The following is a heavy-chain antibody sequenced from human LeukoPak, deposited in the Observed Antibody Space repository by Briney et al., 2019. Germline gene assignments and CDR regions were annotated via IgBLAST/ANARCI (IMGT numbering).Heavy chain of an antibody. CDR2: ISSSSSTI. J-gene: IGHJ4*02. CDR1: GFTFSSYS. CDR3: ARAAGATWGVFDY. D-gene: IGHD1-26*01. V-gene: IGHV3-48*01. Sequence: GGSLRLPCAASGFTFSSYSMNWVRQAPGKGLEWVSYISSSSSTIYYADSVKSRFTISRDNAKNSLYLQMNSLRAEDTAVYYCARAAGATWGVFDYWGQGTLVTVSS.